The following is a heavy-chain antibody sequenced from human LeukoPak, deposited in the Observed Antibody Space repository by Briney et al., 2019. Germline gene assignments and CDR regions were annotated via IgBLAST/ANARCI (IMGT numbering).Heavy chain of an antibody. D-gene: IGHD2-21*02. Sequence: SETLSLTCTVSGGSISSYYWSWIRQPAGKGLEWIGGIYTSGSTNYNPSLKSRVNMSVDTSKNQFSLKLSSVTAADTAVYYCARGQSSLVTNIPYYFDYWGRGTLVTVSS. CDR3: ARGQSSLVTNIPYYFDY. V-gene: IGHV4-4*07. CDR1: GGSISSYY. CDR2: IYTSGST. J-gene: IGHJ4*02.